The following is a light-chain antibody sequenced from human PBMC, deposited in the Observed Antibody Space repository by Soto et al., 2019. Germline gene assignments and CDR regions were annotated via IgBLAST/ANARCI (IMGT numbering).Light chain of an antibody. CDR2: AAS. V-gene: IGKV1-12*01. J-gene: IGKJ1*01. CDR3: QQGNSVPWT. CDR1: QGISGW. Sequence: DIQMTQSPSSVSASVGDRVTITCRASQGISGWLAWYQQKPGKAPKLLIYAASRLQSGVPSRFSGSGSGKDFTLTISSLQTEDLATYYCQQGNSVPWTFGQGTKVEIK.